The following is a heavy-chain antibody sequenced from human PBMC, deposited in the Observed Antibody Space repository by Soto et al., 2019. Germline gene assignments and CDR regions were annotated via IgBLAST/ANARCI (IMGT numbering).Heavy chain of an antibody. Sequence: SVKVSCKASGGTFSTHAIIWVRQAPGHGLEWMGGIIPISGTTYYTQKFQGRVTITADEPTSTAFMELSSLKSDDTAVFYCARGYCSGGDCYSGMDVWGQGTMVTVSS. CDR3: ARGYCSGGDCYSGMDV. CDR2: IIPISGTT. D-gene: IGHD2-15*01. J-gene: IGHJ6*02. CDR1: GGTFSTHA. V-gene: IGHV1-69*13.